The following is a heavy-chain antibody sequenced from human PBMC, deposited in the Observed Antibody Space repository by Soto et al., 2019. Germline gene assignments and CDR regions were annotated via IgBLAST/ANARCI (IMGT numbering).Heavy chain of an antibody. CDR2: IDPSDSYT. V-gene: IGHV5-10-1*01. J-gene: IGHJ6*02. Sequence: PXESLKISCKGSGYSFTSYWISWVRQMPGKGLEWMGRIDPSDSYTNYSPSFQGHVTISADKSISTAYLQWSSLKASDTAMYYCAIPARGYYYGMDVWGQGSTVTVSS. CDR1: GYSFTSYW. CDR3: AIPARGYYYGMDV. D-gene: IGHD3-10*01.